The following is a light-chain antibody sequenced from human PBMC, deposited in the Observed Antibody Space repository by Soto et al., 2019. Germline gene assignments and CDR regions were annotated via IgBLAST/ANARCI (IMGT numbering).Light chain of an antibody. Sequence: DIQMTQSPSSLSASVGDRVTVTCRASQNIRNYLNWYQHEPGKAPKVLIYAASRLESGVPSRFSGSGGGTDFTLTISSLQPEDFATYYCQQTYSDSWTFGQGTKVDI. CDR2: AAS. CDR1: QNIRNY. V-gene: IGKV1-39*01. CDR3: QQTYSDSWT. J-gene: IGKJ1*01.